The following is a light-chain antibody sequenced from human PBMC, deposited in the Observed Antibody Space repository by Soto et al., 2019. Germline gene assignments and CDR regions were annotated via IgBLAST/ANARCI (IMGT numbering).Light chain of an antibody. V-gene: IGKV1-5*03. CDR3: QQYNSYSIT. Sequence: DIQLTQSPSSLSASVGERGRITCRASQNINRWLAWYQQKPGTAPKVLIYKASALERGVPLRFSGSGSGTEFTLTISSLQPDDVATYYCQQYNSYSITFGQGTRLEIK. CDR1: QNINRW. CDR2: KAS. J-gene: IGKJ5*01.